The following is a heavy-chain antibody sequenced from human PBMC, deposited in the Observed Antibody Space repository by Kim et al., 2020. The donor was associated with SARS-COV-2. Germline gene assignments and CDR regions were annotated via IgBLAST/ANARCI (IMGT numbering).Heavy chain of an antibody. V-gene: IGHV4-39*07. J-gene: IGHJ3*02. Sequence: KSRVTISVETSKNQFSLKLSSVTAADTAMYYCACKMSSGWYGSRLGAFDIWGQGTMVTVSS. CDR3: ACKMSSGWYGSRLGAFDI. D-gene: IGHD6-19*01.